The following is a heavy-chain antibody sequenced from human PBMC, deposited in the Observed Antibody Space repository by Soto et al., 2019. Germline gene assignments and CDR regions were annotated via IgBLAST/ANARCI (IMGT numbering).Heavy chain of an antibody. J-gene: IGHJ3*02. CDR3: AKPNDFWSGYWADAFDI. Sequence: GGSLRLSCAASGFTFSSYAMSWVRQAPGKGLEWVSAISGSGGSTYYADSVKGRFTISRDNSKNTLYLQMNSLRAEDTAVYYCAKPNDFWSGYWADAFDIWGQGRMVTVSS. V-gene: IGHV3-23*01. CDR1: GFTFSSYA. CDR2: ISGSGGST. D-gene: IGHD3-3*01.